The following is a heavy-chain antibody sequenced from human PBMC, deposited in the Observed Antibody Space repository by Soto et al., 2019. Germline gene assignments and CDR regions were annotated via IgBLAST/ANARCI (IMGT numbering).Heavy chain of an antibody. CDR3: ARSLYYYDSSGYYAYYFDY. J-gene: IGHJ4*02. CDR1: GASLSLLY. Sequence: LSLTCTVSGASLSLLYWSWVRQSPGKGLEWIGYIYYSGSTNYNPSLKSRVTISVDTSKNQFSLKLSSVTAADTAVYYCARSLYYYDSSGYYAYYFDYWGQGTLVTVSS. D-gene: IGHD3-22*01. CDR2: IYYSGST. V-gene: IGHV4-59*01.